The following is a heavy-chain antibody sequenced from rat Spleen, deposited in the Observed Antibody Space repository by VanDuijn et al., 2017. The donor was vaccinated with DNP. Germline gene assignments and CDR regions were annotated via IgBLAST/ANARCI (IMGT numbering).Heavy chain of an antibody. Sequence: EVQLVESGGGPVLPGRSLKLSCAASGFTFSNYYMAWIRQVPGEGLEWVASISTGGGNTYYRDSVKGRFTISRDNAKSTLYLQMDNLRSEDTATYFCATYYGFNSYFFDYWGQGVMVTVSS. CDR1: GFTFSNYY. D-gene: IGHD1-9*01. CDR3: ATYYGFNSYFFDY. CDR2: ISTGGGNT. V-gene: IGHV5-25*01. J-gene: IGHJ2*01.